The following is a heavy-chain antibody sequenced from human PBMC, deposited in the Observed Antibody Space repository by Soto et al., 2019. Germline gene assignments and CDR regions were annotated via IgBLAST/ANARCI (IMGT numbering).Heavy chain of an antibody. CDR1: GVSISSSNYY. Sequence: SETLSLTCTVSGVSISSSNYYWGWVRQPPGKGLQWIGSIRYGESTYYNPSLKSRVTSSVDTSQNQISLHLTPVTAAHTAFYYCARARGPRARHAFNIWGQGTLVNVSS. CDR3: ARARGPRARHAFNI. V-gene: IGHV4-39*01. CDR2: IRYGEST. J-gene: IGHJ3*02.